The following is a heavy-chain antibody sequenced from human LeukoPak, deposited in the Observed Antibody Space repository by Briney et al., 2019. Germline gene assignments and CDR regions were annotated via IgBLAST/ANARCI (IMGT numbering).Heavy chain of an antibody. CDR2: IYPGDSDT. CDR3: ARLKGHASGYYYYGMDV. J-gene: IGHJ6*02. CDR1: GYSFTSYW. V-gene: IGHV5-51*01. D-gene: IGHD6-19*01. Sequence: GESLKISCKGSGYSFTSYWIGWVRQMPGKGLEWMGIIYPGDSDTKYSPSFQGHVTISADKSISTAFLQWSSLKASDTAMYYCARLKGHASGYYYYGMDVWGQGTTVTVSS.